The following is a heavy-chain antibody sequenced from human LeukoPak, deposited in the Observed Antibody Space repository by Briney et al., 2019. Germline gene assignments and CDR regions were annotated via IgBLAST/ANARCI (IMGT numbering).Heavy chain of an antibody. D-gene: IGHD3-3*01. J-gene: IGHJ4*02. CDR2: INPSGGST. CDR1: GYTFTSYY. Sequence: ASVKVSCKASGYTFTSYYMHWVRQAPGQGLEWMGIINPSGGSTSYAQRFQGRVTMTRDMCTSTVYMELSSLRSEDTAVYYCARASYYDFWSGYSQDFDYWGQGTLVTVSS. CDR3: ARASYYDFWSGYSQDFDY. V-gene: IGHV1-46*01.